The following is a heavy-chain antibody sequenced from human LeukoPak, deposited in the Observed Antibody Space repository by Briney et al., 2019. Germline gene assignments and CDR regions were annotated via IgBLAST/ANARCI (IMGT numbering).Heavy chain of an antibody. CDR2: IYYSRTT. CDR1: GDLIRHSTTNY. J-gene: IGHJ4*02. CDR3: ARQPVVNRGAVASNFDY. Sequence: SETLSLTCTVSGDLIRHSTTNYWAWIRQPPGKGLEWIGSIYYSRTTYYNASLESRVTVSVDTFKNQFSLKVNSMSAADTAVYFCARQPVVNRGAVASNFDYWGQGILVTVSS. D-gene: IGHD6-19*01. V-gene: IGHV4-39*01.